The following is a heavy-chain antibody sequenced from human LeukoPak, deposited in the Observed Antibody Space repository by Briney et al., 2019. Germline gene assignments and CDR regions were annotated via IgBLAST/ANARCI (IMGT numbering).Heavy chain of an antibody. Sequence: GGSLRLSCAASGFSFGSYSMNWVRQAPGKGLEWVSYISSSGSTIYYADSVKGRFTISRDNAKNSLYLQMNSLRAEDTAVYYCARDSSGWYTGYYYMDVWGKGTTVTISS. J-gene: IGHJ6*03. V-gene: IGHV3-48*04. D-gene: IGHD6-19*01. CDR1: GFSFGSYS. CDR2: ISSSGSTI. CDR3: ARDSSGWYTGYYYMDV.